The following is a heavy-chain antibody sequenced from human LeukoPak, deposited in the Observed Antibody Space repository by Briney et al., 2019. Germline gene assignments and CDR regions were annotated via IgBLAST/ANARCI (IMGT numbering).Heavy chain of an antibody. CDR3: ARDSTYYYDSGSSGPHYFDN. Sequence: GKSLRLSCAASGFTFSNYAMHWVRQAPGKGLEWVSLIPSGGTYEYYADSVKGRFTISRDNSKNTLYLQLNSLRAEDTAVYYCARDSTYYYDSGSSGPHYFDNWGQGTLVTVSS. CDR2: IPSGGTYE. V-gene: IGHV3-30*01. CDR1: GFTFSNYA. D-gene: IGHD3-10*01. J-gene: IGHJ4*02.